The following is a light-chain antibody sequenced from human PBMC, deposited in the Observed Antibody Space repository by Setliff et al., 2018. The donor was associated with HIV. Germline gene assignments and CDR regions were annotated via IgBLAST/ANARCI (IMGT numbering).Light chain of an antibody. CDR1: SSYVGGYNS. CDR3: TSYTRDNTITRV. CDR2: GVN. J-gene: IGLJ1*01. V-gene: IGLV2-14*01. Sequence: SALTQPASVSGSPGQSITISCTGTSSYVGGYNSVSWYQHYPGKAPKVMIYGVNNRPSGVSNRFYGSKSGSTASLTISGLQAEDEADYFCTSYTRDNTITRVFGTGTKVTVL.